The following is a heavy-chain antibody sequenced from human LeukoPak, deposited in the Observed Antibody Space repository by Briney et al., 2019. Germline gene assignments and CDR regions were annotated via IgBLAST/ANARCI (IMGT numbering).Heavy chain of an antibody. CDR1: GFTFSSYG. V-gene: IGHV3-30*18. D-gene: IGHD2-2*02. CDR3: AKGNPDTSFDY. J-gene: IGHJ4*02. Sequence: GGSLRLSCAASGFTFSSYGMHWVRQAPGKGLEWVAVISYDGSNKYYADSVKGRFTISRDNSKNTLYLQMNSLRAEDTAVYYCAKGNPDTSFDYWGQGTLVTVSS. CDR2: ISYDGSNK.